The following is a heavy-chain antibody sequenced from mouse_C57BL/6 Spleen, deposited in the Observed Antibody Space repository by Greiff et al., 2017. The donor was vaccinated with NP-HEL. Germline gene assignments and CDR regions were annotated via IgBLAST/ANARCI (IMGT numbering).Heavy chain of an antibody. CDR1: GYAFSSSW. CDR3: ARASDGYPFFDY. D-gene: IGHD2-3*01. Sequence: VQLQQSGPELVKPGASVKISCKASGYAFSSSWMNWVKQRPGKGLEWIGRIYPGDGDTNYNGKFKGKATLTADKSSSTAYMQLSSLTSEDSAVYFCARASDGYPFFDYWGQGTTLTVSS. CDR2: IYPGDGDT. V-gene: IGHV1-82*01. J-gene: IGHJ2*01.